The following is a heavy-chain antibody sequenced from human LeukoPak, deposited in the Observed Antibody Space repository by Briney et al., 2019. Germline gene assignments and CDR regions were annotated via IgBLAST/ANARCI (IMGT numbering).Heavy chain of an antibody. J-gene: IGHJ3*02. CDR2: IRYDGSNK. CDR1: GFTFSSYG. D-gene: IGHD6-13*01. Sequence: PGGSLRLSCAASGFTFSSYGMHWVRQAPGKGLEWVAFIRYDGSNKYYADSVKGRFTISRDNSKSTLYLQMNSLRAEDTAVYYCAKELVSSSWYGDAFDIWGQGTMVTVSS. V-gene: IGHV3-30*02. CDR3: AKELVSSSWYGDAFDI.